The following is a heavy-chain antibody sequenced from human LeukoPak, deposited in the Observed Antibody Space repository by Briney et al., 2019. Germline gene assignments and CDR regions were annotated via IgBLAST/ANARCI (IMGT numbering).Heavy chain of an antibody. D-gene: IGHD6-19*01. CDR1: GFTFDDYA. CDR2: ISWNSGSI. CDR3: AKDTVAGTFNPLFDY. J-gene: IGHJ4*02. Sequence: PGRSLRLSCAASGFTFDDYAMHWVRQAPGKGLEWVSGISWNSGSIGYADSVKGRFTISRDNAKNSLYLQMNSLRAKDTALYYCAKDTVAGTFNPLFDYWGQGTLVTVSS. V-gene: IGHV3-9*01.